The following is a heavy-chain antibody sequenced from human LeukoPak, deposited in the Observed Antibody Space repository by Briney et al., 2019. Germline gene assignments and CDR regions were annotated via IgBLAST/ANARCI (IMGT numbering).Heavy chain of an antibody. CDR2: ISSSSSYI. CDR1: GFTFSSYS. V-gene: IGHV3-21*01. J-gene: IGHJ4*02. D-gene: IGHD6-19*01. CDR3: ARGESPSRSYSSGWYYY. Sequence: GGSLRLSCAASGFTFSSYSMNWVRQAPGKGLEWVSSISSSSSYIYYADSVKGRFTISRDNAKNSLYLQMNSLRAEDTAVYYCARGESPSRSYSSGWYYYWGQGTLVTVSS.